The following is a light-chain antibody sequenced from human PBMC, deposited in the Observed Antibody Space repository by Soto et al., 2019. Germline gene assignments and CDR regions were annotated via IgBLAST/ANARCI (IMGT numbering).Light chain of an antibody. Sequence: QSVLTQPPSASGSPGQSVTISCTGTSRDVAGYSYVSWYQQHPGKAPKLMIYEDSKRPSGVPDRFSGSKSGNTASLTVSGLQAEDEADYYCSSSAGNNKLGVFGGGTKLTVL. V-gene: IGLV2-8*01. CDR3: SSSAGNNKLGV. J-gene: IGLJ2*01. CDR1: SRDVAGYSY. CDR2: EDS.